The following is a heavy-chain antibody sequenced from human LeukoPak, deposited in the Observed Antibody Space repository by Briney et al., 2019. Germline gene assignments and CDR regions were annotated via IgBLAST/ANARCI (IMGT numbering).Heavy chain of an antibody. D-gene: IGHD2-15*01. CDR3: IKDMGYRSGGSCYRWFDS. Sequence: PGGSLRLSCAASGFTFSSYSMSWVRQAPGKGLEWVSYISTSSSIIYYADSVKGRFTISRDDAKNSVSLQMNSLRAEDTAAYYCIKDMGYRSGGSCYRWFDSWGQGTLVTVSS. V-gene: IGHV3-48*01. CDR2: ISTSSSII. CDR1: GFTFSSYS. J-gene: IGHJ5*01.